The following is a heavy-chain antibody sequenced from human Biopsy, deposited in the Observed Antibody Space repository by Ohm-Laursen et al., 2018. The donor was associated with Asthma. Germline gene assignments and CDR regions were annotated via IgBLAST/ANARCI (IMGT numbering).Heavy chain of an antibody. Sequence: RSLRLSCAASGFTFSSYGMHWVRQAPGKGLEWVAVISYDGSNKYYADSVKGRFTISRDNSKNTLYLQMNSLRAADTAVYYCARVPTTLRYFDLWGRGTLVTVSS. CDR2: ISYDGSNK. D-gene: IGHD2-15*01. V-gene: IGHV3-30*03. J-gene: IGHJ2*01. CDR1: GFTFSSYG. CDR3: ARVPTTLRYFDL.